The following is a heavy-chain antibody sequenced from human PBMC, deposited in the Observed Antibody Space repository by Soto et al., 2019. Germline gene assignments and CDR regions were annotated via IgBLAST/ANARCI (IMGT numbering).Heavy chain of an antibody. CDR3: AKVGHGSGKGLDY. V-gene: IGHV1-69*13. D-gene: IGHD3-10*01. CDR2: IIPIFGTP. J-gene: IGHJ4*02. Sequence: ASVKVSCKASGVTFSRQDMRWVRQAPGQGLEWMGGIIPIFGTPQYAEKFQDRVTITADESTSTAYMELSSLTSEDTAVYYCAKVGHGSGKGLDYWGQGTLVTVSS. CDR1: GVTFSRQD.